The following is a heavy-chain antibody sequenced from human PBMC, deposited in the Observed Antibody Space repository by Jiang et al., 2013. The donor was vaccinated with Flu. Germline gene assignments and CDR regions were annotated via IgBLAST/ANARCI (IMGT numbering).Heavy chain of an antibody. J-gene: IGHJ4*02. CDR3: AKGRMTVTPNYFDY. CDR2: ISATGSRT. CDR1: IHLYHLC. V-gene: IGHV3-23*01. Sequence: LLESGGGLVQAWGVPETLLCSLWIHLYHLCHELGPPGSREGGWSGVSSISATGSRTNYVDSVKGRFTISRDNSKNTLSLQMNSLRAEDTAVYYCAKGRMTVTPNYFDYWGQGTLVTVSS. D-gene: IGHD4-17*01.